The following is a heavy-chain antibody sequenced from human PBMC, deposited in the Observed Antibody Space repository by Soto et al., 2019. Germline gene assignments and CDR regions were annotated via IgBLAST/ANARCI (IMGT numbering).Heavy chain of an antibody. CDR3: TRSGGYSYNLAFDH. D-gene: IGHD5-18*01. CDR1: GSTFNSYT. V-gene: IGHV1-69*06. Sequence: QAQLVQSGAEVKKPGSSVKVSCKASGSTFNSYTINWVRLAPGQGLEWMGAIIPVYGRSTYAQMFQGRVTFTADKSTDTIYMELSSLRSDDTAVYFCTRSGGYSYNLAFDHWGQGTLVTVSS. J-gene: IGHJ5*02. CDR2: IIPVYGRS.